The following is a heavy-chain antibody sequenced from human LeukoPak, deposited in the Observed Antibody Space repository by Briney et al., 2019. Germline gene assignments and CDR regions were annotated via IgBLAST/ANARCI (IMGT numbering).Heavy chain of an antibody. J-gene: IGHJ4*02. CDR1: GVSCSGYF. D-gene: IGHD5-24*01. CDR2: INHSGST. Sequence: SETLSLTCAVYGVSCSGYFWSWIRQPPRKGLEWIGEINHSGSTNYNPSLKSRVTISVDTSKNQFSLKLSSVTAADTAVYYCARGRDGYRDYWGQGTLVTVSS. CDR3: ARGRDGYRDY. V-gene: IGHV4-34*01.